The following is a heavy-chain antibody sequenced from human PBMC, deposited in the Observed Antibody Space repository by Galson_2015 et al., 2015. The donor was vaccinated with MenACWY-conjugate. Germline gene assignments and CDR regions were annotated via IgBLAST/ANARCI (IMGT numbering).Heavy chain of an antibody. CDR3: AKDVTFYGSGLDF. V-gene: IGHV4-39*07. CDR1: GGSISSTNYY. CDR2: IHYGGTT. D-gene: IGHD3-10*01. Sequence: LSLTCTVSGGSISSTNYYWGWIRQPPGEGLEWIGSIHYGGTTYYNPSLKSRVTISVDTSKNQFSLKLSSVTAADTAVYYCAKDVTFYGSGLDFWGQGTLVAVSS. J-gene: IGHJ4*02.